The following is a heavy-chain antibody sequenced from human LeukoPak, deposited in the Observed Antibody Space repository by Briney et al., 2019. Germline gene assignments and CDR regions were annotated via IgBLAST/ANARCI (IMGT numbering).Heavy chain of an antibody. CDR2: INDSGGST. D-gene: IGHD3-16*02. J-gene: IGHJ4*02. CDR3: ATYDYVWGRYRLAQSDY. V-gene: IGHV3-23*01. CDR1: GFTFSSYA. Sequence: GGSLRLSCAASGFTFSSYAMSGVRQLPGKGLEWLSYINDSGGSTYYADSVKGRFVISRDNSRNSLYLQINSLRAEDTAIYYCATYDYVWGRYRLAQSDYWGQGTLVTVSS.